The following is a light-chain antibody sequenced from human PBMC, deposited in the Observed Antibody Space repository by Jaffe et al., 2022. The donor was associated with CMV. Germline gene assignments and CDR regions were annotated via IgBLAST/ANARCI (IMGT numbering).Light chain of an antibody. CDR2: DAS. CDR3: QQRSNWPGVT. CDR1: QTISDY. J-gene: IGKJ5*01. V-gene: IGKV3-11*01. Sequence: EIVLTQSPATLSLSPGERATLSCRASQTISDYLAWYQHKPGQAPRLLIYDASNRAAGIPARFSGSGSGTDFTLTISSLEPEDFATYYCQQRSNWPGVTFGPGTRLEIK.